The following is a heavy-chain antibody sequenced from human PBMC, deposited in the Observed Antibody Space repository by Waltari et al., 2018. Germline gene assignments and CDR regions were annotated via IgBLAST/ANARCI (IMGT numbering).Heavy chain of an antibody. CDR3: ARVSRLPWGTAPYYYGMDV. V-gene: IGHV1-69*01. D-gene: IGHD1-1*01. CDR2: IIPIFGTE. J-gene: IGHJ6*02. CDR1: GGTFSSYA. Sequence: QVQLVQSGAEVKKPGSSVKVSCKASGGTFSSYAISWVRQAPGQGLEWMGGIIPIFGTENYAQKCQGRVTITADESTSTAYMELSSLRSEDTAVYYCARVSRLPWGTAPYYYGMDVWGQGTTVTVSS.